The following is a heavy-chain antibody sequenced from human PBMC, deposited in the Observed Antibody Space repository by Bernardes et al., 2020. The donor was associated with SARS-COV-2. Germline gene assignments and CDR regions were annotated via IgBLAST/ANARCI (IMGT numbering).Heavy chain of an antibody. Sequence: SGPTLVKPTQTLTLTCTFSGFSLSTSGVGVGWIRQPPGKALEWLALIYWNDDKRYSPSLKNRLTITKDTSKNQVVLTMTNMDPVDTATYYCARSVGYYYGSGTYQGFDPWGQGTLVTVSS. D-gene: IGHD3-10*01. CDR3: ARSVGYYYGSGTYQGFDP. CDR1: GFSLSTSGVG. J-gene: IGHJ5*02. CDR2: IYWNDDK. V-gene: IGHV2-5*01.